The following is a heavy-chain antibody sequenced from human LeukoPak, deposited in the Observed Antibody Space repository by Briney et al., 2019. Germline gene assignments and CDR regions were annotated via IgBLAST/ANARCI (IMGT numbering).Heavy chain of an antibody. Sequence: SESLSLTCTVSGGSISSYYRSWIRQPPGKGLEWIGYIYYSGTTNYNPSLKSRVTISVDTSKNQFSLKLSSVTAADTAVYYCTRGAYGSGTWGQGTLVTVSS. D-gene: IGHD3-10*01. CDR3: TRGAYGSGT. J-gene: IGHJ5*02. V-gene: IGHV4-59*08. CDR2: IYYSGTT. CDR1: GGSISSYY.